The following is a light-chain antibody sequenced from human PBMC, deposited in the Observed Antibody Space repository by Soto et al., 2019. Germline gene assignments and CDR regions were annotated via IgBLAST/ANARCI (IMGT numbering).Light chain of an antibody. CDR1: NFNIGADFD. CDR2: GSN. J-gene: IGLJ2*01. Sequence: QPVLTQPPSVSGAPGQRVTISCTGNNFNIGADFDVHWYQQLPGTAPRLLIYGSNNRPSGVPDRFSGSKSGTSASLAITGLHPDHEADYYCQSYDTSLSGLLFGGGTKLTVL. V-gene: IGLV1-40*01. CDR3: QSYDTSLSGLL.